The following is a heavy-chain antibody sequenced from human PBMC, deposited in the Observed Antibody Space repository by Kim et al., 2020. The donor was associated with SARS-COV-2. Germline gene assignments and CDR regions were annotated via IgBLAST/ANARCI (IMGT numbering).Heavy chain of an antibody. D-gene: IGHD3-3*01. V-gene: IGHV4-39*01. CDR2: IYYSGST. CDR1: GGSISSSSYY. CDR3: ARRTYDFWSGYSYAFDI. Sequence: SETLSLTCTVSGGSISSSSYYWGWIRQPPGKGLEWIGSIYYSGSTYYNPSLKSRVTISVDTSKNQFSLKLSSVTAADTAVYYCARRTYDFWSGYSYAFDIWGQGTMVTVSS. J-gene: IGHJ3*02.